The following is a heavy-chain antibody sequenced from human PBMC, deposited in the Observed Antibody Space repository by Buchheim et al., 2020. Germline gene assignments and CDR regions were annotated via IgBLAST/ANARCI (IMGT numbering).Heavy chain of an antibody. V-gene: IGHV4-34*01. D-gene: IGHD6-13*01. CDR3: ARGAIAAAGKGVLDV. CDR1: GGSFSGYY. CDR2: INHSGST. Sequence: QVQLQQWGAGLLKPSETLSLTCAVYGGSFSGYYWSWIRQPPGKGLEWIGEINHSGSTHYNPSLKSRVTISVDTSKNQFSLKLSSVTAADTAVYYCARGAIAAAGKGVLDVWGQGTT. J-gene: IGHJ6*02.